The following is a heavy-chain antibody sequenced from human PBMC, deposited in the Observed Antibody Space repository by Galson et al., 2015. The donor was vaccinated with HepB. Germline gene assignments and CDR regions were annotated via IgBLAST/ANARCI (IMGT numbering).Heavy chain of an antibody. D-gene: IGHD3-3*01. CDR2: ISAYNGNT. J-gene: IGHJ4*02. Sequence: SVKVSCKASGYTFTSYGISWVRQAPGQGLEWMGWISAYNGNTNYAQKLQGRVTMTTDTSTSTAYMELRSLRSDDTAAYYCARDPGITIFGVEDTRFDYWGQGTLVTVSS. CDR3: ARDPGITIFGVEDTRFDY. CDR1: GYTFTSYG. V-gene: IGHV1-18*01.